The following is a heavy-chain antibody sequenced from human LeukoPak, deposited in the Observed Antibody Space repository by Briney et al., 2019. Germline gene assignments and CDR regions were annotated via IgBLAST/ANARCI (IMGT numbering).Heavy chain of an antibody. CDR1: GFTFSSYG. Sequence: PGRSLRLSCAASGFTFSSYGMHWVRQAPGKGLEWVSAISGSGGSTYYADSVKGRFTISRDNSKNTLYLQMNSLRAEDTAVYYCAKKGIYSGYLRGDYFDYWGQGTLVTVSS. V-gene: IGHV3-23*01. CDR3: AKKGIYSGYLRGDYFDY. D-gene: IGHD5-12*01. CDR2: ISGSGGST. J-gene: IGHJ4*02.